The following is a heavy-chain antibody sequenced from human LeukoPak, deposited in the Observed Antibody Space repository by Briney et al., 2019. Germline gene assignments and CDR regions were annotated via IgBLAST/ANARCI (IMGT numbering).Heavy chain of an antibody. Sequence: GGSLRLSCAASGFTFSSYSMNWVRRAPGKGLEWVSSISSSSSYIYYADSVKGRFTISRDNAKNSLYLQMNSLRAEDTAVYYCARDPAAFWSGYYTKGMNRFDYWGQGTLVTVSS. CDR1: GFTFSSYS. CDR2: ISSSSSYI. CDR3: ARDPAAFWSGYYTKGMNRFDY. D-gene: IGHD3-3*01. V-gene: IGHV3-21*01. J-gene: IGHJ4*02.